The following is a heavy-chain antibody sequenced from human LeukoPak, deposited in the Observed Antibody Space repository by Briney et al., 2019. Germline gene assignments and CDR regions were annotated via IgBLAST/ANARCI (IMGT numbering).Heavy chain of an antibody. Sequence: PGGSLRLSCVASGFNFDEYAMNWVRQAPGKGLEWTSCIYRDSSVKHYADSVRGRFTVSRDNAKNSVYLQMNSLRAEDTAVYFCARYGSGSNYRDPFDSWGQGTLVTVSS. CDR2: IYRDSSVK. D-gene: IGHD3-10*01. V-gene: IGHV3-48*01. CDR3: ARYGSGSNYRDPFDS. CDR1: GFNFDEYA. J-gene: IGHJ4*02.